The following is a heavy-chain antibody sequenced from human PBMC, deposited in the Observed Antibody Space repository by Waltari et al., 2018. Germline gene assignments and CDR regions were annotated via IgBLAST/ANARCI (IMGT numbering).Heavy chain of an antibody. J-gene: IGHJ6*02. Sequence: QVQLVESGGGVVQPGRSLRLSCAASGFTFSSYGMHWVGQARGKGLEWVAVISYDGSNKYYADSVKGRFSISRDNSKNTLYLQLDSLRAEDTAVYWCAKSGRTVTTSYYYGLDVWGPGTTVTVSS. CDR3: AKSGRTVTTSYYYGLDV. CDR1: GFTFSSYG. D-gene: IGHD4-17*01. CDR2: ISYDGSNK. V-gene: IGHV3-30*18.